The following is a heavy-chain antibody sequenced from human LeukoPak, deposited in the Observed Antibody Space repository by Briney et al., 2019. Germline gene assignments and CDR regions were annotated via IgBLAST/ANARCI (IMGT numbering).Heavy chain of an antibody. CDR1: GFTFDSYS. V-gene: IGHV3-48*04. CDR2: ITSGSSTI. CDR3: ARVQFWSGYNYYYYYYMDV. Sequence: LPGGSLRLSCAASGFTFDSYSMSWVRQAPGKGLEWVSYITSGSSTIYYPDSVKGRFTISRDNAKNSLYLQMNSLRAEDTAVYYCARVQFWSGYNYYYYYYMDVWGKGTTVTVSS. D-gene: IGHD3-3*01. J-gene: IGHJ6*03.